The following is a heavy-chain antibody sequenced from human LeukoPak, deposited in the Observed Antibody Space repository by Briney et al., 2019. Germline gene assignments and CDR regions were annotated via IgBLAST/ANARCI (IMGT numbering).Heavy chain of an antibody. CDR1: GGSISSTSYY. J-gene: IGHJ5*02. Sequence: SETLSLTCNVSGGSISSTSYYWGWIRQPPGKGLEWIGSIYHTGTTYHSPSLKSRVTISVHTSKNQFSLKLSSVTAADTAVYYCARQECNGGSCYSRAIWFDPWGQGTLVTVSS. CDR2: IYHTGTT. CDR3: ARQECNGGSCYSRAIWFDP. D-gene: IGHD2-15*01. V-gene: IGHV4-39*01.